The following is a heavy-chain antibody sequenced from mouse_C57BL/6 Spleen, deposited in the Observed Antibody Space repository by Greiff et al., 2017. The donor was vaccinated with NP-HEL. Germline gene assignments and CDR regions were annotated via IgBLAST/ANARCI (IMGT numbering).Heavy chain of an antibody. CDR3: ARSSYDYRYFDV. V-gene: IGHV1-80*01. CDR1: GYAFSSYW. Sequence: VKLQESGAELVKPGASVKISCKASGYAFSSYWMNWVKQRPGKGLEWIGQIYPGDGDTNYNGKFKGKATLTADKSSSTAYMQLSSLTSEDSAVYFCARSSYDYRYFDVWGTGTTVTVSS. CDR2: IYPGDGDT. D-gene: IGHD2-3*01. J-gene: IGHJ1*03.